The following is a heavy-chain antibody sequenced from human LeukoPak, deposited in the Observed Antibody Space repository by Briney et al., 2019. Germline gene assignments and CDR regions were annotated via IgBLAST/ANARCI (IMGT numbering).Heavy chain of an antibody. D-gene: IGHD3-16*01. J-gene: IGHJ4*02. CDR3: ARGTTDYDYVWGSYYFDY. V-gene: IGHV3-30-3*01. CDR1: GFTFSSYA. CDR2: ISYDGSNK. Sequence: GGSLRLSCAASGFTFSSYAMHWVRQAPGKGLEWVAVISYDGSNKYYADSVKGRFTISRDNSKNTLYLQMNSLRAEDTAVYYCARGTTDYDYVWGSYYFDYWGQGTLVTVSS.